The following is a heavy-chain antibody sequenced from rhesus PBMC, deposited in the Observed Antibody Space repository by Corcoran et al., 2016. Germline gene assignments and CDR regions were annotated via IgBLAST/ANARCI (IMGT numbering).Heavy chain of an antibody. CDR1: GGPISASYY. CDR2: NFGSGAST. CDR3: ARDSRRYFDL. Sequence: QVQLQESGPGLVKPSETRSLTCTVSGGPISASYYWSWIRQPPGKGLEWMGRNFGSGASTHYNPSRKSRITISKDTSKNQFVLKLSSVTAADTAVYYCARDSRRYFDLWGPGTPITISS. J-gene: IGHJ2*01. V-gene: IGHV4S18*01.